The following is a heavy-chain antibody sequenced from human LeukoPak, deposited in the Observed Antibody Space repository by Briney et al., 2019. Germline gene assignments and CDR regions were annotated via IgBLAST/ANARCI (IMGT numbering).Heavy chain of an antibody. Sequence: ASVKVSCKASGYSFTGYYMHWVRQAPGQGLEWMGWINPNSGGTNYAQKFQGRVTMTRDTSISTAYMELSRLRSDDTAVYYCARDPVEMATTEFDYWGQGTLVTVSS. CDR2: INPNSGGT. D-gene: IGHD5-24*01. CDR1: GYSFTGYY. CDR3: ARDPVEMATTEFDY. J-gene: IGHJ4*02. V-gene: IGHV1-2*02.